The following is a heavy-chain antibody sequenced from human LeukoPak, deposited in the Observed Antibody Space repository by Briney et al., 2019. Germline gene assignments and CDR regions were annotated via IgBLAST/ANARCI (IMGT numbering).Heavy chain of an antibody. V-gene: IGHV1-58*01. CDR3: AAGPTRWVYYYYGMDV. D-gene: IGHD5-24*01. Sequence: GTSVKVSCKASGFTFTSSAVQWVRQARGQRLEWIGWIVVGSGNTNYAQKFQERVTITRDMSTSTAYMELSSLRSEDTAVYYCAAGPTRWVYYYYGMDVWGKGTTVTVSS. CDR1: GFTFTSSA. J-gene: IGHJ6*04. CDR2: IVVGSGNT.